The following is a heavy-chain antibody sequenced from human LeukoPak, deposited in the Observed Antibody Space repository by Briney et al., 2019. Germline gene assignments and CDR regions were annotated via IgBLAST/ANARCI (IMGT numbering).Heavy chain of an antibody. Sequence: SETLSLTCTVSGGSISSYYWSWIRQPAGKGLEWIGRIYTSGSTNYNPSLKSRVTMSVDTSKNQFSLKLGSVTAADTAVYYCANTVTPYNWFDPWGQGTLVTVSS. CDR2: IYTSGST. CDR3: ANTVTPYNWFDP. D-gene: IGHD4-11*01. J-gene: IGHJ5*02. V-gene: IGHV4-4*07. CDR1: GGSISSYY.